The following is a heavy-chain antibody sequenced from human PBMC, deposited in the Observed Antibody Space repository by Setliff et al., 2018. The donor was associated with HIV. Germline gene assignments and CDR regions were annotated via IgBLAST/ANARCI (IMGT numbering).Heavy chain of an antibody. J-gene: IGHJ6*03. V-gene: IGHV4-59*01. CDR2: IYYSGST. CDR3: ARPRSGTYRGHYYYYMDV. Sequence: LSLTCTVSGGSISSYYWSWIRQPPGRGLEWIGYIYYSGSTNYNPSLKSRVTISVDTSKNQFSLKLSSVTAADTAVYYCARPRSGTYRGHYYYYMDVWGKWTTVTVSS. D-gene: IGHD3-10*01. CDR1: GGSISSYY.